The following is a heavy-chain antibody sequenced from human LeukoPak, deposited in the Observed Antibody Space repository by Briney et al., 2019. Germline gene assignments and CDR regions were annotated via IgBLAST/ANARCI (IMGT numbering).Heavy chain of an antibody. CDR2: ISSSCSSI. CDR3: ASVSRLEWLFLGPGDDAFDI. Sequence: GGSLRLSCAASGFTFSGYDMSWIRQAPGKGLEWVSSISSSCSSIYYADSVKGRFTISRDNAKNTLYLQMNSLRAEDTAVYYCASVSRLEWLFLGPGDDAFDIWGQGTMVTASS. CDR1: GFTFSGYD. D-gene: IGHD3-3*01. J-gene: IGHJ3*02. V-gene: IGHV3-11*01.